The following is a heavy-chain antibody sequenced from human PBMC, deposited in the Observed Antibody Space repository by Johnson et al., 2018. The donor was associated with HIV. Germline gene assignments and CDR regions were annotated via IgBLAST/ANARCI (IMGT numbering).Heavy chain of an antibody. CDR1: GFSVSNNY. D-gene: IGHD6-6*01. J-gene: IGHJ3*02. Sequence: HVQLVESGGGLVQSGGSLRLSCGASGFSVSNNYMNWVRQAPGKGLEWVAVISYDGSNKYYADSVKGRFTISRDNSKNTLYLQMNSLRAEDTAVYYCARGGGYSIAAPSDAFDIWGQGTMVTVSS. CDR3: ARGGGYSIAAPSDAFDI. V-gene: IGHV3-30-3*01. CDR2: ISYDGSNK.